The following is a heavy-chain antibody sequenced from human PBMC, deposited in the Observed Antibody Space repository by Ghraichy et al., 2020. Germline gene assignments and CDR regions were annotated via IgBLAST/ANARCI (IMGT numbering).Heavy chain of an antibody. V-gene: IGHV3-7*01. J-gene: IGHJ4*02. CDR2: IHKDGSAK. CDR1: GFTFSNYW. D-gene: IGHD6-19*01. CDR3: ARSSGWLSDY. Sequence: GGSLRLSCAASGFTFSNYWMNWVRQAPGKGPEWVANIHKDGSAKYYVDSVKGRFSISRDNAKNSLFLQMNSLRAEDTAVYYCARSSGWLSDYWGQGALVTVSS.